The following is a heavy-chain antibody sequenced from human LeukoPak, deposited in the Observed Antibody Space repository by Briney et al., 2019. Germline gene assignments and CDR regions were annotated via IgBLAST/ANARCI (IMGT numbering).Heavy chain of an antibody. CDR1: GGSISSYY. CDR3: ARDPVFNWYFDL. CDR2: IYYSGST. D-gene: IGHD2-8*01. Sequence: PSETLSLTCTVSGGSISSYYWSWIRQPPGKGLEWIGYIYYSGSTNYNPSLKSRVTISVDTSKNQFSLKLSSVTAADTAVYYCARDPVFNWYFDLWGRGTLVTVSS. V-gene: IGHV4-59*01. J-gene: IGHJ2*01.